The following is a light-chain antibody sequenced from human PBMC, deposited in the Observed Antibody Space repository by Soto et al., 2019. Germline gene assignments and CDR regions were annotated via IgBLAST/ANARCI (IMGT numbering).Light chain of an antibody. CDR2: SAS. CDR3: EQYSSSLN. Sequence: EIVLTQSPGTLSLSPGERATLSCRASQSVSSSYLAWYQQKPGQAPRLLIYSASSRATGIPDRFSGSGSGTDFTLTISRLEPEDFAVYYCEQYSSSLNFGVGTKVEIK. J-gene: IGKJ4*01. V-gene: IGKV3-20*01. CDR1: QSVSSSY.